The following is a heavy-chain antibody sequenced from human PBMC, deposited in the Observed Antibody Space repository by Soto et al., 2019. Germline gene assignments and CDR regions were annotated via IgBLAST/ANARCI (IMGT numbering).Heavy chain of an antibody. CDR1: GYSISSGYY. CDR2: IYHSGST. V-gene: IGHV4-38-2*02. CDR3: ARDRVAVAGTKTFDY. J-gene: IGHJ4*02. Sequence: SETLSLTCAVSGYSISSGYYWGWIRQPPGKGLEWIGSIYHSGSTYYNPSLKSRVTISVDTSKNQFSLKLSSVTAADTAVYYCARDRVAVAGTKTFDYWGQGTLVTVSS. D-gene: IGHD6-19*01.